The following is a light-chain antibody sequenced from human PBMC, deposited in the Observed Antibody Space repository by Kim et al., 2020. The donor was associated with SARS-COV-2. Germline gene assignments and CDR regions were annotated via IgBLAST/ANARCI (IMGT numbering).Light chain of an antibody. Sequence: NSVNWYPQVPGPAPKLLIFNNYERPSGVPDRFYGSRSGTSSSLAISGLQSDDEAYYYCAVWDDSLHGVVFGGGTQLTVL. CDR1: NS. J-gene: IGLJ2*01. V-gene: IGLV1-44*01. CDR2: NNY. CDR3: AVWDDSLHGVV.